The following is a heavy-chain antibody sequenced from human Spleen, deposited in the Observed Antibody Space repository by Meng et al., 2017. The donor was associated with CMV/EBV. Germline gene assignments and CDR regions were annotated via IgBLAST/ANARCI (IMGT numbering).Heavy chain of an antibody. CDR3: ARGDYYDSNSSHVALDI. V-gene: IGHV4-59*01. CDR1: GNSTSRCF. J-gene: IGHJ3*02. CDR2: ISYRGTI. Sequence: SEMLSRTCTISGNSTSRCFWSWIRQSPGKGLKWIGDISYRGTINYNPSLKSRVTLSGDTSQHQFSLMLSSVTAADTAVYYCARGDYYDSNSSHVALDIWRQGARVTVSS. D-gene: IGHD3-22*01.